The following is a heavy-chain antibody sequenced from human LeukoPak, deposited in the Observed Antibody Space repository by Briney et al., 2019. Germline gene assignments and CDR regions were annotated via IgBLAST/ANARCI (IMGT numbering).Heavy chain of an antibody. Sequence: GESLKISCKASGYTFTSYWIDWVRQMPGKGLEWMGIIYPDDSDTRYSPSFQGQVTISADKSISTAYLQWSSLKASDTAMYYCARHGGGYSSSYDYWGQGTLVTVSS. CDR3: ARHGGGYSSSYDY. V-gene: IGHV5-51*01. CDR2: IYPDDSDT. J-gene: IGHJ4*02. D-gene: IGHD6-13*01. CDR1: GYTFTSYW.